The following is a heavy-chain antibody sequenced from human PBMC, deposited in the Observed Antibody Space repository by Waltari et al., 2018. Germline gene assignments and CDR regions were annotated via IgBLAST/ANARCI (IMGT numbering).Heavy chain of an antibody. D-gene: IGHD5-18*01. V-gene: IGHV1-69*13. Sequence: QFQLVQSGAEVKKPGASVQVSCKVSGSTLTELTMHWLRQAPGKGLEWMGGIIPIFGTANYAQQFQGRVTITADESTSTAYMELSSLRSEDTAVYYCARDFPAGYGAHDAFDIWGQGTMVTVSS. CDR2: IIPIFGTA. J-gene: IGHJ3*02. CDR1: GSTLTELT. CDR3: ARDFPAGYGAHDAFDI.